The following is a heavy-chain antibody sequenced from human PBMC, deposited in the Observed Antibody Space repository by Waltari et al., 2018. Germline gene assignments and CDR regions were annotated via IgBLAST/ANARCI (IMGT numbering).Heavy chain of an antibody. CDR1: GFTFGDYA. Sequence: EVQLVESGGGLVQPGRSLRLSCRASGFTFGDYAMSWVRQAQGKGLEWLGVIRSKVYEGTTEYAASVKGRITISRDDSKSIAYLQIDSLQSEDTAVYYCTRVRVRSTTSCYKYWGQGTLVTVSS. CDR3: TRVRVRSTTSCYKY. CDR2: IRSKVYEGTT. V-gene: IGHV3-49*04. J-gene: IGHJ4*02. D-gene: IGHD2-2*01.